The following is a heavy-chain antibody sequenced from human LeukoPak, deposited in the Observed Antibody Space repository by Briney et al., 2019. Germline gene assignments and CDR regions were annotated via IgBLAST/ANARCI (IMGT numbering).Heavy chain of an antibody. Sequence: SETLSLTCTVSGGSISGYYWSWIRQPPGKELEWIGFIYYSGSTNYNPSLKSRVTISVDTSKNQISLTLSSVTAADTAVYYCARYDSSGYLPDYWGQGTLVTVSS. CDR3: ARYDSSGYLPDY. V-gene: IGHV4-59*01. J-gene: IGHJ4*02. CDR1: GGSISGYY. CDR2: IYYSGST. D-gene: IGHD3-22*01.